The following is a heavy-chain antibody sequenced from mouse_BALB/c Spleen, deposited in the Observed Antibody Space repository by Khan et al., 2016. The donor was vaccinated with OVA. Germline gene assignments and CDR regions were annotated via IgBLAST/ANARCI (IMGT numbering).Heavy chain of an antibody. CDR2: IYPGSGTT. CDR3: ARSNDSDGAWFVY. D-gene: IGHD2-3*01. J-gene: IGHJ3*01. CDR1: GYTFTDYV. Sequence: VELVESGPELVKPGASVKMSCKASGYTFTDYVISWVKQRTGQGLEWIGAIYPGSGTTYYNERFEGKVTLTADKSSNTAYMQFRSLTSEDPAAYVCARSNDSDGAWFVYWGQGTLVTVSA. V-gene: IGHV1-77*01.